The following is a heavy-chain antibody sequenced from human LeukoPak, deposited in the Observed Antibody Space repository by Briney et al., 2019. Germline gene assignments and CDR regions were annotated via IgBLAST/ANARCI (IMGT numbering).Heavy chain of an antibody. CDR1: GGSISRYY. V-gene: IGHV4-4*07. CDR3: ARGGAYCGGDCYLDY. D-gene: IGHD2-21*02. J-gene: IGHJ4*02. Sequence: PSETLSLTCTASGGSISRYYWNWIRQPAGKGLEWIGRIYTSGTTNYNPSLKSRVTMSVDTSKNQFSLKLSSVTAADTAVYYCARGGAYCGGDCYLDYWGQGTLVTVSS. CDR2: IYTSGTT.